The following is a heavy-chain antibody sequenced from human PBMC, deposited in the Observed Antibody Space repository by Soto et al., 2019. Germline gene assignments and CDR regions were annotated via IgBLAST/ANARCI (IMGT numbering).Heavy chain of an antibody. CDR1: GYTFTGYY. D-gene: IGHD3-10*01. J-gene: IGHJ3*02. CDR2: INPKSGGT. V-gene: IGHV1-2*02. Sequence: QVQLVQSGAEVKKPGASVKVSCKASGYTFTGYYMHWVRQAPGQGLEWMGWINPKSGGTNYAQKFQGRVTMTRDTSISTAYMELSRLRSDDTAVYYCAVPYGSGCYYPWAFAIWGQGTMVTVSS. CDR3: AVPYGSGCYYPWAFAI.